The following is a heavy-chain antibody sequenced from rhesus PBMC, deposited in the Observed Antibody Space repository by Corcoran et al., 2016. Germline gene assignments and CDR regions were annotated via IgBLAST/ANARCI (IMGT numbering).Heavy chain of an antibody. CDR1: GFTFSSYG. V-gene: IGHV3S16*01. CDR3: TSGILYGNFIDY. CDR2: INSASSYI. J-gene: IGHJ4*01. D-gene: IGHD4-35*01. Sequence: VQPGGSLRLSCAASGFTFSSYGLSWVRPAPGKGLEWVSSINSASSYIYYADSVKGRFTISRDNAKNSLSLQMNSLRAEDTATYYCTSGILYGNFIDYWGQGVLVTVPS.